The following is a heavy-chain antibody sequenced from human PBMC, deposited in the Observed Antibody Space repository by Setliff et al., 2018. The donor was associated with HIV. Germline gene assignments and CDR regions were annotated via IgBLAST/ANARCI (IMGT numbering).Heavy chain of an antibody. J-gene: IGHJ6*03. CDR2: IIPIFHSA. Sequence: SVKVSCKASGDTFNWFAFNWVRQAPGQGLEWLGGIIPIFHSANYAPRFQGRVTITADESTNTTYMELSSLRSEDTAVYFCARTREIHYYCYMDVWGGGTTVT. CDR3: ARTREIHYYCYMDV. CDR1: GDTFNWFA. V-gene: IGHV1-69*13.